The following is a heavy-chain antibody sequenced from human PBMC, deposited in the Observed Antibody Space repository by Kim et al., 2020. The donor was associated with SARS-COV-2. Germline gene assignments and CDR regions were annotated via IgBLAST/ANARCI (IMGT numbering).Heavy chain of an antibody. CDR2: AYYSGNT. J-gene: IGHJ6*03. CDR3: ARHQRYSSVWYVAFYYYYMDV. V-gene: IGHV4-39*01. CDR1: GCFLSSSSYY. D-gene: IGHD6-19*01. Sequence: SDTLSITCNVSGCFLSSSSYYWGWIRQATGKGLEWVGSAYYSGNTYYNPSLKSRVTISVDTSKNQFSLKLGSVTAADTAVYYCARHQRYSSVWYVAFYYYYMDVWGKGTTVTVSS.